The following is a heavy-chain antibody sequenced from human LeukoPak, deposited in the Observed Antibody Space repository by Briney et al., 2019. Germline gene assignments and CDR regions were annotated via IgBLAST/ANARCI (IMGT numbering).Heavy chain of an antibody. CDR3: ARDPREGNTYYDYVWGSYRNYYYYMDA. D-gene: IGHD3-16*02. CDR1: GFTFSSYS. J-gene: IGHJ6*03. CDR2: ISSSSSYI. Sequence: GGSLRLSCAASGFTFSSYSMNWVRQAPGKGLEWVSSISSSSSYIYYADSVKGRFTISRDNAKNSLYLQMNSLRAEDTAVYYCARDPREGNTYYDYVWGSYRNYYYYMDAWGKGTTVTVSS. V-gene: IGHV3-21*01.